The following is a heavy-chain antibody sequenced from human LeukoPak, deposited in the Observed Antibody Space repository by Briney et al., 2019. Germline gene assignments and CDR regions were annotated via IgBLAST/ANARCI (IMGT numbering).Heavy chain of an antibody. CDR1: GFTFRDYY. J-gene: IGHJ4*02. D-gene: IGHD3-3*01. Sequence: GGSLRLSCAASGFTFRDYYMTWIRQAPGKGLEWISYISRSGDTLYYSDSVEGRFTISRDNTKNSLYLQMNSLRAEDTAEYYCARGPYYDSWSGAGYWGQGTLVTVSS. V-gene: IGHV3-11*01. CDR3: ARGPYYDSWSGAGY. CDR2: ISRSGDTL.